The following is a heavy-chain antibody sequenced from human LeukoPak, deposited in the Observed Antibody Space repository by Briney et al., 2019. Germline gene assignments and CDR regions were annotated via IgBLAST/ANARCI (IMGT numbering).Heavy chain of an antibody. J-gene: IGHJ6*02. CDR3: ARDRTTIFGVDTPYGMDV. CDR1: GFTLSSYS. D-gene: IGHD3-3*01. Sequence: GGSLRLSCAASGFTLSSYSMNWVRQAPGKGLEWVSSISSSSSYIYYADSVKGRFTISRDNAKNSLYLQMNSLRAEDTAVYYCARDRTTIFGVDTPYGMDVWGQGTTVTVSS. V-gene: IGHV3-21*01. CDR2: ISSSSSYI.